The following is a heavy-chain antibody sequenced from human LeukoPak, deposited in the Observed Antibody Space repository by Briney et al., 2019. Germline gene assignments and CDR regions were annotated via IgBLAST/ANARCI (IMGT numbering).Heavy chain of an antibody. D-gene: IGHD4-23*01. Sequence: SETLSLTCAVYGGCFSGYYWSWIRQRPGKGLEWIGEINHSAITNYNPSLKSRVTISVDTSKNQFSLKLSSVTAADTAMYYCSYGGTLGAFDIWGQGTMVTVSS. CDR1: GGCFSGYY. CDR2: INHSAIT. V-gene: IGHV4-34*01. CDR3: SYGGTLGAFDI. J-gene: IGHJ3*02.